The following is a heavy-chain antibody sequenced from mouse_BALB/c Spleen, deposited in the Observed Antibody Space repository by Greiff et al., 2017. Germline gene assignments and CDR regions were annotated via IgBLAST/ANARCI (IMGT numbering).Heavy chain of an antibody. J-gene: IGHJ4*01. CDR1: GFNIKDTY. CDR3: ANYWNYAMDY. D-gene: IGHD1-1*01. V-gene: IGHV14-3*02. Sequence: EVQLQHSGAELVKPGASVKLSCTASGFNIKDTYMHWVKQRPEQGLEWIGRIDPANGNTKYDPKFQGKATITADTSSNTAYLQLSSLTSEDTAVYYCANYWNYAMDYWGQGTSVTVSS. CDR2: IDPANGNT.